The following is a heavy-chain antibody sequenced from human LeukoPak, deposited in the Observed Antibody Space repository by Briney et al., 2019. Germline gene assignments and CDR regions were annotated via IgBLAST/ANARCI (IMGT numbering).Heavy chain of an antibody. J-gene: IGHJ4*02. Sequence: GGSLRLSCAASGFTLSSYGMHWVRQAPGKGLEWVAVIWYDGSNKYYADSVKGRFTISRDNSRNTLYLQMNSLRAEDTAVYYCARDRGSSSWYFDYWGQGTLVTVSS. V-gene: IGHV3-33*01. CDR1: GFTLSSYG. CDR3: ARDRGSSSWYFDY. D-gene: IGHD6-13*01. CDR2: IWYDGSNK.